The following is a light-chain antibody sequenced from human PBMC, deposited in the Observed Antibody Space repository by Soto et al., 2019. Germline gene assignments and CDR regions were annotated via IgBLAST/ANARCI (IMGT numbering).Light chain of an antibody. CDR1: QGISSW. CDR2: AAS. J-gene: IGKJ1*01. V-gene: IGKV1-12*01. CDR3: QKANSFPRT. Sequence: DIQMSQSPSSVSSSLVDRFAITWRASQGISSWLAWYQQKPGKANKLMIYAASSLQSGVTSRFSGSGSGTDFTLTIRSLQPEDFATYYCQKANSFPRTCGQGTKGDIK.